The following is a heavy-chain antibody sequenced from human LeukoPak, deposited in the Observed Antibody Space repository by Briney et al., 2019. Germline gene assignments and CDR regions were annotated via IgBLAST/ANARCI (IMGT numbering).Heavy chain of an antibody. Sequence: PSQTLSLTCTVSGGSISSGSYYWSWIRQPAGKGLEWIGRIYTNGSTNYNPSLKSRVTISVDTSKNQFSLKLSSVTAADTAVYYCARYTVTTPDRWFDPWGQGTLVTVSS. J-gene: IGHJ5*02. CDR1: GGSISSGSYY. D-gene: IGHD4-17*01. CDR3: ARYTVTTPDRWFDP. V-gene: IGHV4-61*02. CDR2: IYTNGST.